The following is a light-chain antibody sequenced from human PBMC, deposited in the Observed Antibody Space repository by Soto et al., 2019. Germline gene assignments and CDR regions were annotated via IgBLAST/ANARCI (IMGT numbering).Light chain of an antibody. CDR3: GQLVSSPPRT. V-gene: IGKV3-20*01. CDR2: GVS. J-gene: IGKJ1*01. Sequence: EIVLTQSPGPLSLSPGEKATLSCRASQSVGDTFLSWYQQKPGLAPRLLLYGVSNRATDIPDRFSGSGSGTDFILAISRLEPEDFAFYYCGQLVSSPPRTFGQGTKVEIK. CDR1: QSVGDTF.